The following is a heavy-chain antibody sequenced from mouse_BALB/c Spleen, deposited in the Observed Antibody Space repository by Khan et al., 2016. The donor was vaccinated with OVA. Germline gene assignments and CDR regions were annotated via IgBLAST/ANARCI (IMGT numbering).Heavy chain of an antibody. Sequence: QVQLQQSGPELVKPGASVRISCKASGYTFTSYYIYWVKQRPGQGLEWIGWIYPGNVNTNYNEKFKGKATLTADKSSSIAYMQLSSLTSEESAVYFCAREGYYGNQRAWFTYWGQGTLVTVSA. D-gene: IGHD2-1*01. V-gene: IGHV1S56*01. J-gene: IGHJ3*01. CDR2: IYPGNVNT. CDR1: GYTFTSYY. CDR3: AREGYYGNQRAWFTY.